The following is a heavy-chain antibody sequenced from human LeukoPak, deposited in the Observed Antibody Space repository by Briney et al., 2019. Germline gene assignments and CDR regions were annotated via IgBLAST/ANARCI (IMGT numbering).Heavy chain of an antibody. J-gene: IGHJ4*02. CDR3: TTAAHYYGSGSYYIGRFFDY. CDR1: GFTFSNAW. Sequence: PGGSLRLSCAASGFTFSNAWMSWVRQAPGKGLEWVGRIKSKTDGGTTDYAAPVKGRFTISRDGSKNTLYLQMNSLKTEDTAVYYCTTAAHYYGSGSYYIGRFFDYWGQGTLVTVSS. D-gene: IGHD3-10*01. V-gene: IGHV3-15*01. CDR2: IKSKTDGGTT.